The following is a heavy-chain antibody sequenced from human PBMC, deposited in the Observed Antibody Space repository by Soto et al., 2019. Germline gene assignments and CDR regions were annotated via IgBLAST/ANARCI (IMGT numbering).Heavy chain of an antibody. D-gene: IGHD4-4*01. Sequence: PADPLKLFCKRSLNSFTTCSIGWVRQMPGEGLEWMGIIYPGDSETRYSPSFQGQVTTPADKSISTAYLQWSSLKASDTAMYYCARHAMTTVTHYCFYGMDVWGQGTTVTVSS. CDR3: ARHAMTTVTHYCFYGMDV. CDR2: IYPGDSET. J-gene: IGHJ6*02. CDR1: LNSFTTCS. V-gene: IGHV5-51*01.